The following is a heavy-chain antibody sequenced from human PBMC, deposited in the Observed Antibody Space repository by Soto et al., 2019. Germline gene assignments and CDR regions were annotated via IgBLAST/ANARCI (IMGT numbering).Heavy chain of an antibody. CDR3: ARGLVLWFGELSRRGGYYYYMDV. J-gene: IGHJ6*03. CDR2: INDSGNI. CDR1: GGSFSGYQ. V-gene: IGHV4-34*01. Sequence: QVQLQQWGAGLLKPSETLSLTCAVYGGSFSGYQWTWIRQTPGKGLEWIGEINDSGNINYNPSLKGRVTILVDPAKKQISLKLSSVTAADTAVYYCARGLVLWFGELSRRGGYYYYMDVWGKGTTVTVSS. D-gene: IGHD3-10*01.